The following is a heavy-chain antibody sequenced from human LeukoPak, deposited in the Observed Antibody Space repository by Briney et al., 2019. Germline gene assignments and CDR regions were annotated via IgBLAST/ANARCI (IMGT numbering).Heavy chain of an antibody. J-gene: IGHJ4*02. CDR3: AKVFTMTIGCLSY. CDR2: ISGSGGST. V-gene: IGHV3-23*01. Sequence: GGSLRLSCAASGFTFSSYAMSWFRQAPGKGLEWVSAISGSGGSTYYADSVKGRFTISRDNSKNTLYLQMNSLRAEDTAVYYCAKVFTMTIGCLSYWGQGTLVTVSS. CDR1: GFTFSSYA. D-gene: IGHD3-3*01.